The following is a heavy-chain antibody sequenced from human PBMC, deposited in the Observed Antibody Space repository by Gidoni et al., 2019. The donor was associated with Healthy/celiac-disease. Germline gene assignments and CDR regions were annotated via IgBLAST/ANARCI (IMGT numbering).Heavy chain of an antibody. CDR2: ISSSGSTI. V-gene: IGHV3-48*03. J-gene: IGHJ4*02. CDR1: VFTFSSYE. D-gene: IGHD5-12*01. CDR3: AGREMATSDFDY. Sequence: GESGGGLVQPGVSLRLSCAASVFTFSSYEMNWVRQAPGKGLEWVSYISSSGSTIYYADSVKGRFTISRDNAKNSLYLQMNSLRAEDTAVYYCAGREMATSDFDYWGQGTLVTVSS.